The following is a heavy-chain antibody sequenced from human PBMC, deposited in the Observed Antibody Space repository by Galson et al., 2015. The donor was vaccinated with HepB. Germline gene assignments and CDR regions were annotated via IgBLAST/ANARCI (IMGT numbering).Heavy chain of an antibody. CDR3: ARTLKYYYDSSGYFGAFDI. J-gene: IGHJ3*02. CDR1: GFTFSSYA. D-gene: IGHD3-22*01. CDR2: ISYDGSNK. V-gene: IGHV3-30-3*01. Sequence: SLRLSCAASGFTFSSYAMHWVRQAPGKGLEWVAVISYDGSNKYYADSVKGRFTISRDNSKNTLYLQVNSLRAEDTAVYYCARTLKYYYDSSGYFGAFDIWGQGTMVTVSS.